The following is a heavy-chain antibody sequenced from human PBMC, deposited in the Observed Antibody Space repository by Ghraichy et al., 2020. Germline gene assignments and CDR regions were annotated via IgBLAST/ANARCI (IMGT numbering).Heavy chain of an antibody. CDR1: GGSISGYY. CDR3: AGFDGGNNLPAEYFHH. D-gene: IGHD1/OR15-1a*01. V-gene: IGHV4-59*01. Sequence: SQTLSLTCTVSGGSISGYYWSWIRQPPGKGLEWIGFISNTRSTDYSPSLKSRATISVPTSTNQFSLGLASVTSADTAVDYCAGFDGGNNLPAEYFHHWGQGILGSVSS. J-gene: IGHJ1*01. CDR2: ISNTRST.